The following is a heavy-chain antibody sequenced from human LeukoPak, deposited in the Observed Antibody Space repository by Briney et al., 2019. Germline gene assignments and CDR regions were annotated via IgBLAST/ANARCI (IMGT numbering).Heavy chain of an antibody. CDR3: AKDLGRYRNNYFDY. CDR2: ISGSGGGT. J-gene: IGHJ4*02. Sequence: GGSLRLSCAASGFTFSSYAMSWVRQAPEKGLEWVSTISGSGGGTYYADSVKARFTISRDDSKNTLYLQMNSLTAEDTAVYYCAKDLGRYRNNYFDYWGQGTLVTVSS. D-gene: IGHD1-26*01. CDR1: GFTFSSYA. V-gene: IGHV3-23*01.